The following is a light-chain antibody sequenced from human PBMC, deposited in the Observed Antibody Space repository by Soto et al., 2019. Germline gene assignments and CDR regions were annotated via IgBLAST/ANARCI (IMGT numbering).Light chain of an antibody. CDR2: DAS. CDR1: QSLNSL. J-gene: IGKJ1*01. Sequence: DIQMTQSPSTLSASVGDRVTITCRASQSLNSLLAWYQQKPGRAPKLLIYDASTLESGVPSRFSGSGSGTEFTLTISSLQPDDFATYYCQQYNSYGTFGQGTKVDIK. CDR3: QQYNSYGT. V-gene: IGKV1-5*01.